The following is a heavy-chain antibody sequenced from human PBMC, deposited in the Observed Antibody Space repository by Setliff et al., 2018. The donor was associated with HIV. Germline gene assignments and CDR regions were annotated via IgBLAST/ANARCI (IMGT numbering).Heavy chain of an antibody. V-gene: IGHV4-59*01. CDR1: GGSMTTYY. CDR3: ASSAEY. J-gene: IGHJ4*02. Sequence: SETLSLTCTVSGGSMTTYYLNWVRQPPGKGLEWIGYIYFNGDSYYNPSLKSRVSISLDMSKNQISLKLNSLTAADTAVYYCASSAEYWGPGILVTVSS. CDR2: IYFNGDS.